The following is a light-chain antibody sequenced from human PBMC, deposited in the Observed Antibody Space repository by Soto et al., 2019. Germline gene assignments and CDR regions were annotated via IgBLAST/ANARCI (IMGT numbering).Light chain of an antibody. V-gene: IGKV3-11*01. CDR3: QQRSNWPPSIT. CDR2: DAS. CDR1: QSVSIY. Sequence: EIVLTQSPATLSLSPGERATLSCRASQSVSIYLAWYQQKPGQAPRLLIYDASNRATGIPARFSGSGSGTDFPLTISSLEPEDFAVYYCQQRSNWPPSITFGQGTRLEIK. J-gene: IGKJ5*01.